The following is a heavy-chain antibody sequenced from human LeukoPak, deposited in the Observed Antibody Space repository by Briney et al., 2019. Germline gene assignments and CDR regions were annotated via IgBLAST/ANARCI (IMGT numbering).Heavy chain of an antibody. CDR3: ARDPGSTLYYYYGMDV. J-gene: IGHJ6*04. D-gene: IGHD5/OR15-5a*01. CDR1: GGSVSSGSYD. V-gene: IGHV4-61*01. CDR2: IYYSGST. Sequence: SETLSLTCTVSGGSVSSGSYDWSWIRQPPGKGLEWIGYIYYSGSTNYNPSLKSRVTISVDTSKNQFSLKLSSVTAADTAVYYCARDPGSTLYYYYGMDVWGKGTTVTVSS.